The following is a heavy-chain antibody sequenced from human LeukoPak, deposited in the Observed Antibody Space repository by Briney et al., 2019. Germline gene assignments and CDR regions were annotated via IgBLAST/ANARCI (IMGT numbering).Heavy chain of an antibody. CDR2: INAGNGDA. J-gene: IGHJ4*02. V-gene: IGHV1-3*01. D-gene: IGHD2-21*02. CDR1: GYTFTTYA. Sequence: RASVKVSCKASGYTFTTYAIHWVRQAPGRSLEWMGRINAGNGDAKYSQNFHDRITITRDTSASTVYMELTSLRSEDTAVYYCAREGVVTASGAIDYWGQGTLVTVFS. CDR3: AREGVVTASGAIDY.